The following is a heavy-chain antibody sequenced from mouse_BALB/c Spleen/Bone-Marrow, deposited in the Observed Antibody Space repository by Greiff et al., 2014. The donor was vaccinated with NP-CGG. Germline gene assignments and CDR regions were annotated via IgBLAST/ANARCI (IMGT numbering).Heavy chain of an antibody. CDR3: ASYFYYAMDY. Sequence: VQLKDSGPGLVKPSQSLSLTCSVTGYSITSGYYWNWIRQFPENKLEWMGYISYDGSNNYNPSLKNRISITRDTSKNQFFLKLNSVTTEDTATYYCASYFYYAMDYWGQGTSVTVSS. J-gene: IGHJ4*01. CDR1: GYSITSGYY. CDR2: ISYDGSN. D-gene: IGHD1-1*01. V-gene: IGHV3-6*02.